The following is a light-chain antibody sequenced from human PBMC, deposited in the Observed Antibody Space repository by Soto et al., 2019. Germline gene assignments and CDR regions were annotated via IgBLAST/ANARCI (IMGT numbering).Light chain of an antibody. CDR1: QSIGSN. CDR3: QQYNNWPPWT. CDR2: DAS. J-gene: IGKJ1*01. Sequence: EIVMRQSPATLSVSPGERATLSCRASQSIGSNLAWYQQKPGQAPRLLIYDASIRPTDIPARFSGSGSGTDFTLTISSLQSEDFAVYFCQQYNNWPPWTFGQGTKV. V-gene: IGKV3-15*01.